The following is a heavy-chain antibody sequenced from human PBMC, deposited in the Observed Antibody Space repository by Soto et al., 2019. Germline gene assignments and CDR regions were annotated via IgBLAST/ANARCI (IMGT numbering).Heavy chain of an antibody. CDR1: GGSISSSSYY. V-gene: IGHV4-39*01. Sequence: SETLSLTCTVSGGSISSSSYYWCWIRQPPGKGLEWIGSIYYSGSTYYNPSLKSRVTISVDTSKNQFSLKLSSVTAADTAVYYCARSVVMYYYGMDVWGQGTTVTVSS. D-gene: IGHD2-21*01. CDR3: ARSVVMYYYGMDV. CDR2: IYYSGST. J-gene: IGHJ6*02.